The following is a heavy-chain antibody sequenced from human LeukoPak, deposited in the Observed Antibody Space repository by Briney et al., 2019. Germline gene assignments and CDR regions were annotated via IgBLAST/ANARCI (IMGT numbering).Heavy chain of an antibody. V-gene: IGHV3-64*02. CDR1: GFTFTSYA. D-gene: IGHD5-18*01. CDR2: IRTNGGST. Sequence: GGSLRLSCAASGFTFTSYAMHWVRQAPGKGLEYVSAIRTNGGSTYYADSVKGRFTISRDNSKNTPYLQMGSLRAEDMAVYYCARSRLRGYSSMPLRAFDIWGEGGMVGVSS. CDR3: ARSRLRGYSSMPLRAFDI. J-gene: IGHJ3*02.